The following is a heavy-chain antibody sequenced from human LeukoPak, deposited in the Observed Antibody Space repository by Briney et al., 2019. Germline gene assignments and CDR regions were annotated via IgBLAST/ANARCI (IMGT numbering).Heavy chain of an antibody. CDR2: IFHGETT. V-gene: IGHV4-38-2*01. CDR3: ARVGSSWYWDDY. D-gene: IGHD6-13*01. CDR1: DYSVTSAYY. Sequence: SESLSLTCAVSDYSVTSAYYWCWIRQFPGKELEWTGSIFHGETTYYNPSLESRVTISVDPSKNQFSLRLTSVTAADTAVYYCARVGSSWYWDDYWGQGTLATVS. J-gene: IGHJ4*02.